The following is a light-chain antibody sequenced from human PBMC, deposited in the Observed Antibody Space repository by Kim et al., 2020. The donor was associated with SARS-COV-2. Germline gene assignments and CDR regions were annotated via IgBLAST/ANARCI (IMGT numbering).Light chain of an antibody. CDR3: QQYNNWPPT. CDR2: GTS. V-gene: IGKV3-15*01. Sequence: EMVMTQSPATLSVSPGERATLSCRASQSVSRNLAWYQQKPGQAARLLIYGTSTRATGIPARFSGSGSGTEFTLTISSLQSEDFAVYSCQQYNNWPPTFGQGTKVDIK. J-gene: IGKJ1*01. CDR1: QSVSRN.